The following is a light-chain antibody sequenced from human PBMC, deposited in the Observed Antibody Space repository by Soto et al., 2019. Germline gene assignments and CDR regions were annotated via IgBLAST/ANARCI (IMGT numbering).Light chain of an antibody. CDR1: QDISNY. CDR3: QQYKKLPLT. CDR2: DAS. V-gene: IGKV1-33*01. J-gene: IGKJ4*01. Sequence: DLQMTQSPSSLSASVGDRVTITCQASQDISNYLNWYQQKPGKAPKLLMYDASNLETGVPSRFSGSGSGADFSFTIRSLQPEDIGTYYCQQYKKLPLTFGGGTKVEIK.